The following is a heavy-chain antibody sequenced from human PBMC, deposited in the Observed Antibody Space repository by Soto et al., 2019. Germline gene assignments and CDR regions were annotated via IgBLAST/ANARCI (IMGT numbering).Heavy chain of an antibody. CDR1: GVSISSGY. CDR2: ISHSGLR. V-gene: IGHV4-59*01. J-gene: IGHJ5*02. CDR3: ATSNPTCPGCYS. Sequence: QVQLQESGPGLVKPSETLSLTCIDSGVSISSGYCTWIRQSPGKGLEWIGYISHSGLRHYRASLQSRLTMSVETSKNQFSLSLTSVTAADTAIYYCATSNPTCPGCYSWGQGTLVTVSS. D-gene: IGHD3-10*01.